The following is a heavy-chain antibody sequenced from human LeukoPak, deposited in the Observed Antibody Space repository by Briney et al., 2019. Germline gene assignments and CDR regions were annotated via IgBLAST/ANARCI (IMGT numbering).Heavy chain of an antibody. D-gene: IGHD6-13*01. CDR3: ARDRRRSSSWFGTQEGGMDV. Sequence: GGSLRLSCAASGFTFSSYSMNWVRQAPGKGLEWVSSISSSSSYIYYADSVKGRFTISRDNAKNSLYLQMNSLRAEDTAVYYCARDRRRSSSWFGTQEGGMDVWGQGTTVTVSS. CDR1: GFTFSSYS. CDR2: ISSSSSYI. V-gene: IGHV3-21*01. J-gene: IGHJ6*02.